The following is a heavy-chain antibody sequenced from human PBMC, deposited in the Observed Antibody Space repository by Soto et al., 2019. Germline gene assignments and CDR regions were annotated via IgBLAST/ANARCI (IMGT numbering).Heavy chain of an antibody. CDR1: GGSFSGYY. V-gene: IGHV4-34*01. Sequence: SETLSLTCAVYGGSFSGYYWSWIRQPPGKGLEWIGEINHSGSTNYNPSLKSRVTISVDTSKNQFSLKLSSVTAADTAVYYCARCGKFTRWFDPWGQGTLVTVSS. J-gene: IGHJ5*02. CDR3: ARCGKFTRWFDP. CDR2: INHSGST. D-gene: IGHD3-10*01.